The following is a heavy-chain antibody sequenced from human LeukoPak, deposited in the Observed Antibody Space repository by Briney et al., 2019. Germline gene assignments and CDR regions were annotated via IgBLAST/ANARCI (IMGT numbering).Heavy chain of an antibody. CDR2: IKSKTDGGTT. V-gene: IGHV3-15*01. J-gene: IGHJ4*02. CDR1: GFTFSSYS. D-gene: IGHD3-22*01. Sequence: PGGSLRLSCAASGFTFSSYSMNWVRQAPGKGLEWVGRIKSKTDGGTTDYAAPVKGRFTISRDDSKNTLYPQMNSLKTEDTAVYYCTTGAYDSSGYYYLDYWGQGTLVTVSS. CDR3: TTGAYDSSGYYYLDY.